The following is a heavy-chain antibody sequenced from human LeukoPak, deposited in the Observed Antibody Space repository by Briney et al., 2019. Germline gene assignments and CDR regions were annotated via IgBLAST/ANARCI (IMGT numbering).Heavy chain of an antibody. CDR3: ARGSEWSSGVSDY. J-gene: IGHJ4*02. CDR1: GFTFNTYS. CDR2: ISESSSDT. V-gene: IGHV3-23*01. D-gene: IGHD3-3*01. Sequence: GGSLRLSCTASGFTFNTYSMTWVRQAPGQGLEWAAAISESSSDTYYAGSVKGRFTISRDNSKNTLYLQMISLRAEDTALYYCARGSEWSSGVSDYWGQGTLVTVSS.